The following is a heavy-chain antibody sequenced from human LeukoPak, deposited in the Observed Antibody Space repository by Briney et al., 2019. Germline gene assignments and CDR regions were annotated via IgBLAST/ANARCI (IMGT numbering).Heavy chain of an antibody. D-gene: IGHD1-26*01. CDR3: AREIPSGSYAPDY. J-gene: IGHJ4*02. CDR2: ISSSGRSI. Sequence: GASVKVSCKASGYTFSSYSMNWVRQAPGKGLEWVSYISSSGRSILYADSVTGRFTVSRDNAKNSLYLQMNSLRAEDTAVYYCAREIPSGSYAPDYWGQGTLVTVSS. V-gene: IGHV3-21*05. CDR1: GYTFSSYS.